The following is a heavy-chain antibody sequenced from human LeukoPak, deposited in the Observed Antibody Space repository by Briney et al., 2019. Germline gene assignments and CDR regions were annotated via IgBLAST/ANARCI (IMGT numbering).Heavy chain of an antibody. CDR3: ARDLGDSSSWYLGY. CDR1: GFTFSSYS. V-gene: IGHV3-21*01. CDR2: ISSSSSYI. J-gene: IGHJ4*02. D-gene: IGHD6-13*01. Sequence: GGSLRLSCAASGFTFSSYSMNWVRQAPGKGLEWVSSISSSSSYIYYADSVKGRFTTSRDNAKNSLYLQMNSLRAEDTAVYYCARDLGDSSSWYLGYWGQGTLVTVSS.